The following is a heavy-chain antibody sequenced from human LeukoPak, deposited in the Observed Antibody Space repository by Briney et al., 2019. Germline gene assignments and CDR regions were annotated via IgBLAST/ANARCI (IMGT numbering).Heavy chain of an antibody. D-gene: IGHD4-11*01. CDR3: ARAAAYSH. CDR1: GSTFSSYN. J-gene: IGHJ4*02. V-gene: IGHV3-21*01. CDR2: ISSSSYI. Sequence: PGGSLRLSCAASGSTFSSYNMNWVRQAPGKGLEWVSSISSSSYIYYADSVKGRFTISRDNAKNSLYLQMNSLRAEDTAVYYCARAAAYSHWGQGTLVIVSS.